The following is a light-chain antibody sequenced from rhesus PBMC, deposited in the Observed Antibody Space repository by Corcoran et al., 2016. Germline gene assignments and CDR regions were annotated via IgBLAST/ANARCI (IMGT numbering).Light chain of an antibody. J-gene: IGKJ1*01. V-gene: IGKV1S12*01. CDR3: QHYYDNPPT. Sequence: DIQMTQSPSALSASVGDRVTISCRASQNIYSNLAWYQQKPGKAPKLLSYAASSLQTGIPSRFSGSGSGTDLTLTSSSLQPEDSAAYYCQHYYDNPPTFGQGTKVEIK. CDR2: AAS. CDR1: QNIYSN.